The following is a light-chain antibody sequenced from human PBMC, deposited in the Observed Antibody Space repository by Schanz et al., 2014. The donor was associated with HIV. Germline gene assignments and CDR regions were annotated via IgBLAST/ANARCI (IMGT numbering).Light chain of an antibody. CDR2: GAS. J-gene: IGKJ4*01. CDR3: QQSDSTPFT. V-gene: IGKV1-39*01. Sequence: DIQMTQSPSSLSASVGDRVTITCRASQSISTYLNWYQQKPGKAPKFLIFGASSLQGGVPSRFSGSGSGTDFTLTISSLQPEDFATYYCQQSDSTPFTFGGGTKVEIK. CDR1: QSISTY.